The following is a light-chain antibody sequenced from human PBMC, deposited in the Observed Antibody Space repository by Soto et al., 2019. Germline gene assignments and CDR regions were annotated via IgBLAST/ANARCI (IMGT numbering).Light chain of an antibody. J-gene: IGKJ1*01. Sequence: DIQMTQSPSSLSASVGDRVTITCRASQSISSYLNWYQQKPGQAPRLLIYDASSRATGIPDRFSGGGSGTDFTLTISSLQPDDFATYYCQQYNSLWTFGQGTKVDIK. CDR3: QQYNSLWT. CDR1: QSISSY. V-gene: IGKV1-39*01. CDR2: DAS.